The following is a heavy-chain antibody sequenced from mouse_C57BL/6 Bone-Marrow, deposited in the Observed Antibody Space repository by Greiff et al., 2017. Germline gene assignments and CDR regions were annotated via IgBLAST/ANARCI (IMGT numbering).Heavy chain of an antibody. D-gene: IGHD1-1*02. CDR3: ARGRVVLSLDY. J-gene: IGHJ2*01. V-gene: IGHV5-17*01. Sequence: EVQGVESGGGLVKPGGSLKLSCAASGFTFSDYGMHWVRQAPEKGLEWVAYISSGSSTIYYADTVKGRFTISRDNAKNTRFLQMTSLRSEDTAMYYWARGRVVLSLDYWGQGTTLTVSS. CDR2: ISSGSSTI. CDR1: GFTFSDYG.